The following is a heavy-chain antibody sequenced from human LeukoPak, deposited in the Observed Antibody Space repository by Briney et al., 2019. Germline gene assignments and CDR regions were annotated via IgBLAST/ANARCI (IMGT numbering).Heavy chain of an antibody. CDR3: AKDVYGSGSYYRY. J-gene: IGHJ4*02. V-gene: IGHV3-23*01. Sequence: GGTLRLSCAASGFTFSSYGMSWVRQAPGKGLEWVSAISGSGGSTYYADSVKGRFTISRDNSKNTLYLQMNSLRAEDTAVYYCAKDVYGSGSYYRYWGQGTLVTVSS. CDR2: ISGSGGST. CDR1: GFTFSSYG. D-gene: IGHD3-10*01.